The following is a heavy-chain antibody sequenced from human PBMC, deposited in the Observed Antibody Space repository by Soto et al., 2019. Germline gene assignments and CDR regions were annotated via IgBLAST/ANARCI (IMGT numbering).Heavy chain of an antibody. V-gene: IGHV1-58*01. Sequence: GASVKVSCKASGFTFTSSAVQWVRQARGQRLEWIGWIVVGSGNTNYAQKFQERVTITRDMSTSTAYMELSSLRSEDTAVYYCAAVYQQYHPYDWFDPWGQGTLVTVSS. J-gene: IGHJ5*02. CDR1: GFTFTSSA. CDR2: IVVGSGNT. D-gene: IGHD2-2*01. CDR3: AAVYQQYHPYDWFDP.